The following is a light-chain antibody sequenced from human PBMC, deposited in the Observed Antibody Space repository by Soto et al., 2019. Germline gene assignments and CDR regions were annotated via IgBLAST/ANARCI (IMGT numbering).Light chain of an antibody. Sequence: QSVLTQPPSVSAAPGQKVTASCSGSRSNIGNNAVAWYQHLPGTAPKLLIYDNDKRPSGISDRFSASKSGTSATLAITGLQSGDEADYYCATWDSSLSAEVFGGGTKLTVL. J-gene: IGLJ3*02. CDR1: RSNIGNNA. CDR2: DND. V-gene: IGLV1-51*01. CDR3: ATWDSSLSAEV.